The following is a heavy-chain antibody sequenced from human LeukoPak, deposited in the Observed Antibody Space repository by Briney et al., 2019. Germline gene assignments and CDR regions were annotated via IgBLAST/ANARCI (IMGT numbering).Heavy chain of an antibody. D-gene: IGHD3-22*01. CDR3: ARGGYYYRLVDY. J-gene: IGHJ4*02. CDR1: GGSFSGYY. V-gene: IGHV4-34*01. Sequence: PSETLSLTCAVYGGSFSGYYWSWIRQPPGKGLEWIGEINHSGSTNYNPSLKSRVTISVDTSKNQFSLKLSSVTAADTAVYYCARGGYYYRLVDYWGQGTLVTVSS. CDR2: INHSGST.